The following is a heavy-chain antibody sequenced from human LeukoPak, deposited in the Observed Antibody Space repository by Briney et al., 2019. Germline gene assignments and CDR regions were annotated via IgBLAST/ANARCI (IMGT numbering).Heavy chain of an antibody. D-gene: IGHD1-26*01. V-gene: IGHV3-7*03. CDR1: GFTFSNYW. J-gene: IGHJ4*02. Sequence: PGGSLRLSCTASGFTFSNYWMSWVRQAPGKGLEWVANMKQDGSEQYYVDSMKGRFTISRDNAKNSLYLQINSLRAEDTAVYYCARGRERYTFDYWGQGTLVTVSS. CDR2: MKQDGSEQ. CDR3: ARGRERYTFDY.